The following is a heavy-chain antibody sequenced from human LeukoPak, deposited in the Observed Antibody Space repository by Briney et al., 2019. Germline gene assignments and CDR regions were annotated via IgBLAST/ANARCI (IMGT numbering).Heavy chain of an antibody. D-gene: IGHD2-2*01. CDR1: GYSFSNEW. J-gene: IGHJ4*02. Sequence: GESLKISCKASGYSFSNEWIGWVRQVPGKGLEWMGIIYPGDSDTRYSPSFQGQVTISADKSISTAYLQWSSLKASDTAIYYCASGCSTTPCFFDYGGRGTLVTVPS. CDR2: IYPGDSDT. CDR3: ASGCSTTPCFFDY. V-gene: IGHV5-51*01.